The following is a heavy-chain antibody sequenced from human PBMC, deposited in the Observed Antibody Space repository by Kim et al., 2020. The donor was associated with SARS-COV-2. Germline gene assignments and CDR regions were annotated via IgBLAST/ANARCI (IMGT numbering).Heavy chain of an antibody. J-gene: IGHJ2*01. D-gene: IGHD2-2*01. CDR2: INPSGGST. CDR1: GYTFTSYY. CDR3: ARVYQLPSGRYWYFDL. Sequence: ASVKVSCKASGYTFTSYYMHWVRQAPGQGLEWMGIINPSGGSTRYAQKFQGRVTMTRDTSTSTVYMELSSLRSEDTAVYYCARVYQLPSGRYWYFDLWGRGTLVTVSS. V-gene: IGHV1-46*01.